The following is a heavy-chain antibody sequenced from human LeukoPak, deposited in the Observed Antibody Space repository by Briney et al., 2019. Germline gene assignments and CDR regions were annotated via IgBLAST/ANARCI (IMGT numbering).Heavy chain of an antibody. CDR2: ISSSSSYI. D-gene: IGHD1-14*01. V-gene: IGHV3-21*01. CDR1: GFTFSSYS. Sequence: GGSLRLSCAASGFTFSSYSMNWVRQAPGKGLEWVSSISSSSSYIYYADSVKGRFTISRDNAKNSLYLQLNSLRVGDTAVYYCAGGAPQWNHPHDYWGQGTLVTVSS. CDR3: AGGAPQWNHPHDY. J-gene: IGHJ4*02.